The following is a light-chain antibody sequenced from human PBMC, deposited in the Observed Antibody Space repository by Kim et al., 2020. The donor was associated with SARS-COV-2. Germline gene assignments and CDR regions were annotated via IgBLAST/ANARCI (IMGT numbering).Light chain of an antibody. J-gene: IGKJ1*01. CDR2: RAS. Sequence: DIQMTQSPSTLSVSVGDSVTITCRASRTIGSWLAWYQQKPGKAPNLLIYRASSLQSGVPSRFSGSGSGTEFTLTISSLQPDDFATYYCQQYDRFWTFGQGTKLEI. V-gene: IGKV1-5*03. CDR3: QQYDRFWT. CDR1: RTIGSW.